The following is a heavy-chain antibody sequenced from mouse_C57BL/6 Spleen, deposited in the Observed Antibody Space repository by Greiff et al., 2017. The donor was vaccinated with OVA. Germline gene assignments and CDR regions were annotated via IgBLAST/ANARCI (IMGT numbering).Heavy chain of an antibody. CDR2: IYPGSGNT. Sequence: QVQLQQSGPELAKPGASVKISCKASGYSFTSYYIHWVKQRPGQGLEWIGWIYPGSGNTKYNEKFKGKATLTADTSSSTAYMQLSSLTSEDSAVYYCARSSPYSNYGGYAMDYWGQGTSVTVSS. D-gene: IGHD2-5*01. CDR1: GYSFTSYY. J-gene: IGHJ4*01. V-gene: IGHV1-66*01. CDR3: ARSSPYSNYGGYAMDY.